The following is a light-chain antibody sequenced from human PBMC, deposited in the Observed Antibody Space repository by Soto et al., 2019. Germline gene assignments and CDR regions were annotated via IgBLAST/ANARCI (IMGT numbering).Light chain of an antibody. CDR3: QQYGSSPIT. CDR1: QIVTGDY. CDR2: DAS. Sequence: EVVLPQSPGTLSLSPGEGATLSCRASQIVTGDYLAWYQQKPGQAPRLLMYDASTRATGIPDRFSGSGSGTDFTLTISRLEPEDFAVYYCQQYGSSPITFGQGTRLEIK. J-gene: IGKJ5*01. V-gene: IGKV3-20*01.